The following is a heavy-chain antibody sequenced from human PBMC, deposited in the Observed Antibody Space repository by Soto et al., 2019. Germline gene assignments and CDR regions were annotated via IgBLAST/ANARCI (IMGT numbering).Heavy chain of an antibody. CDR2: IGTAGDT. CDR1: GFTFSSYD. CDR3: ARDMRYCSGGSCYSGVFGMDV. V-gene: IGHV3-13*01. D-gene: IGHD2-15*01. Sequence: EVQLVESGGGLVQPGGSLRLSCAASGFTFSSYDMHWVRQATGKGLEWVSAIGTAGDTYYPGSVKGRFTISRENAKNSLYLQMNSLIAGDTAVYYCARDMRYCSGGSCYSGVFGMDVWGQGTTVTVSS. J-gene: IGHJ6*02.